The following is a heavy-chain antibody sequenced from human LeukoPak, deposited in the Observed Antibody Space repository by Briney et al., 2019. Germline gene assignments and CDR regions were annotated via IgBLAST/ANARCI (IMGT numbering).Heavy chain of an antibody. J-gene: IGHJ5*02. D-gene: IGHD3-10*01. Sequence: GRSLRLSCAASGFTFDDYAMHWVRQAPGKGLVWVSRINSDGSSTDYADSVKGRFTISRDNAKNTLYLQMNTLRAEDTAVYYCARSSGWGFDPWGQGTLVTVSS. CDR2: INSDGSST. CDR3: ARSSGWGFDP. CDR1: GFTFDDYA. V-gene: IGHV3-74*01.